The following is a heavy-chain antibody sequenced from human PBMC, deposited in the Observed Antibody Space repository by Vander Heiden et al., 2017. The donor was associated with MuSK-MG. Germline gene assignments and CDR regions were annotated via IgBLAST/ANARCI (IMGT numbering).Heavy chain of an antibody. V-gene: IGHV3-21*01. CDR3: AREGSTIFGVVDY. J-gene: IGHJ4*02. CDR2: ISSSSSYI. CDR1: GFTFSSYS. Sequence: EVQLVESGGGLVKPGGSVRLSCAASGFTFSSYSMNWVRQAPGKGLEWVSSISSSSSYIYYADAVKGRFTISRDNAKNSVYLQMNRMRAEDTAVYYFAREGSTIFGVVDYWGQGTMVTVSS. D-gene: IGHD3-3*01.